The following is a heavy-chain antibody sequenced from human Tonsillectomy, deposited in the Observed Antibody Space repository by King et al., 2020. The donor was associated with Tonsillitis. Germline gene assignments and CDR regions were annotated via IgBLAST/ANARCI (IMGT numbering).Heavy chain of an antibody. CDR2: IRYDGSNK. CDR3: ANVVVPAAIPADP. CDR1: GFTFSSYG. V-gene: IGHV3-30*02. D-gene: IGHD2-2*02. Sequence: VQLVESGGGVVQPGGSLRLSCAASGFTFSSYGMHWVRQAPGKGLEWVAFIRYDGSNKYYADSVKGRFTISRDNSKNTLYLQMNSLRAEDTAVYYCANVVVPAAIPADPWGQGTLVTVSS. J-gene: IGHJ5*02.